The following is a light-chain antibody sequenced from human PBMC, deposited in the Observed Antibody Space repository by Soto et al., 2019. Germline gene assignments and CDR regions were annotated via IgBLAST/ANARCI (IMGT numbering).Light chain of an antibody. Sequence: EIVLTQSPGTLSLSPGERATLPCRASQSLGSSYLAWYQQKPGQAPRLLIYGVSSRATGIPDRFSGSGSGTDFTLTISRLEPEDFAMYYCQQYGGSPRAFGQGTEVEIK. J-gene: IGKJ1*01. CDR2: GVS. CDR3: QQYGGSPRA. CDR1: QSLGSSY. V-gene: IGKV3-20*01.